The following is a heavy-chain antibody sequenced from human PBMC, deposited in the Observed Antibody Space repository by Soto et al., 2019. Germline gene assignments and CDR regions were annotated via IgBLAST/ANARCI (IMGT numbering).Heavy chain of an antibody. CDR2: IYYIGTT. CDR3: AREEKQLSRYGGDFDY. Sequence: QVQLQASGPGLVKPSETLFLTCSVYDGSINTGNYYWSWIRQPPGKGLEWLGHIYYIGTTNYNPPPTSRVTISVDTSKNQFSLKVTSVTAADTAVYFCAREEKQLSRYGGDFDYWGQGILITVSS. J-gene: IGHJ4*02. D-gene: IGHD3-16*01. V-gene: IGHV4-61*01. CDR1: DGSINTGNYY.